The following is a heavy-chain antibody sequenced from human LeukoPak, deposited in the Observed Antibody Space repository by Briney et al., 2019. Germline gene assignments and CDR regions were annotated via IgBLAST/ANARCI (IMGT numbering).Heavy chain of an antibody. Sequence: PGGSLRLSCAASGFTFSDHYMFWIRQAPGKGLEWVSYISNSGSIIYYADSVKGRFTVSRDNAKDSLYLQMNSLRAEDTAVYYCARAVSADTAMVYFDYWGQGTLVTVSS. CDR2: ISNSGSII. D-gene: IGHD5-18*01. V-gene: IGHV3-11*01. J-gene: IGHJ4*02. CDR1: GFTFSDHY. CDR3: ARAVSADTAMVYFDY.